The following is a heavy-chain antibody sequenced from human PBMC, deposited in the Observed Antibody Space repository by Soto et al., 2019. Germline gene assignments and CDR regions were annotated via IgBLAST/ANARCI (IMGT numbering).Heavy chain of an antibody. J-gene: IGHJ4*02. Sequence: QVHLQESGPGLVKPSQTLSLTCTVSGGSINSGGFYWGWIRQHPGKGLEWIGYIYYSGSTYYNSSLKSRVTISVDTSKNQFSLKLTSVTAADTAVYYCARGTAYSGYDYSYFDYWCQGALVTVSS. CDR1: GGSINSGGFY. CDR3: ARGTAYSGYDYSYFDY. D-gene: IGHD5-12*01. V-gene: IGHV4-31*03. CDR2: IYYSGST.